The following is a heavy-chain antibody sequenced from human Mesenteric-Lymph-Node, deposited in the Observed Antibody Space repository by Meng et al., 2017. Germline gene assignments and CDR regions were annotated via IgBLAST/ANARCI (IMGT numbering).Heavy chain of an antibody. D-gene: IGHD3-22*01. CDR1: GFTFSSYD. Sequence: GESLKISCAASGFTFSSYDMHWVRQATGKGLEWVSDIGTAGDTYYPGSVKGRFTISRENAKNSLYLQMNSLRAGDTAVYYCARGGPDSSGYYHVDYWGQGTLVTVSS. CDR2: IGTAGDT. J-gene: IGHJ4*02. V-gene: IGHV3-13*01. CDR3: ARGGPDSSGYYHVDY.